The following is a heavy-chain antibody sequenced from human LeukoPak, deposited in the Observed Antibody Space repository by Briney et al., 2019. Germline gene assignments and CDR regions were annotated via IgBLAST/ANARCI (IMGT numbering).Heavy chain of an antibody. J-gene: IGHJ4*02. V-gene: IGHV4-39*01. CDR3: ATLSLIAAAGT. CDR1: GGSISSSSYY. Sequence: SETLSLTCTVSGGSISSSSYYWGWIRQPPGKGLEWIGGIYYSGSTYYNPSLKSRVTISVDTSKNQFSLKLSSVTAADTAVYYCATLSLIAAAGTWGQGTLVTVSS. D-gene: IGHD6-13*01. CDR2: IYYSGST.